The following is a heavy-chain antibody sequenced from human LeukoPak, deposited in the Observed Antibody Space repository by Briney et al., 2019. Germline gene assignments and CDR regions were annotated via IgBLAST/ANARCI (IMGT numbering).Heavy chain of an antibody. CDR2: IYSGGTT. V-gene: IGHV3-53*01. CDR3: AREATYSSGWYYFDY. CDR1: GFTVSTTY. J-gene: IGHJ4*02. D-gene: IGHD6-19*01. Sequence: GGSLRLSCAASGFTVSTTYMSWVRQAPGKGLEWVSVIYSGGTTYYADSVEGRFTISRDNSKNTLYLQMSSLRAEDTAVYYCAREATYSSGWYYFDYWGQGTLVTVSS.